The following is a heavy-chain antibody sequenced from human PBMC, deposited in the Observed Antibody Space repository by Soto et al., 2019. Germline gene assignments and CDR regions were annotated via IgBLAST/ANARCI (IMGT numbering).Heavy chain of an antibody. J-gene: IGHJ4*02. Sequence: TCYALDSVKGRFTISRDNSKSTLYLQMNSLRPEDTAVYYCARDVGHRWPNYFDYWGQGTLVTVSS. CDR3: ARDVGHRWPNYFDY. V-gene: IGHV3-NL1*01. CDR2: T.